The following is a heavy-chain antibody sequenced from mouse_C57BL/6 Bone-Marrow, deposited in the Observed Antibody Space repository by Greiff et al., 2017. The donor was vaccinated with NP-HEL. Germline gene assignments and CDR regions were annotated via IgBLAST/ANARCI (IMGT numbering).Heavy chain of an antibody. CDR1: GYTFTDYY. D-gene: IGHD1-1*02. J-gene: IGHJ2*01. V-gene: IGHV1-19*01. CDR3: ARYMVYFDY. CDR2: INPYNGGT. Sequence: VQLQQSGPVLVKPGASVKMSCKASGYTFTDYYMNWVKQSHGKSLEWIGVINPYNGGTSYNQKFKGKATLTVDKASSTAYMELNSLTSEDSAVYYCARYMVYFDYWGQGTTLTVSA.